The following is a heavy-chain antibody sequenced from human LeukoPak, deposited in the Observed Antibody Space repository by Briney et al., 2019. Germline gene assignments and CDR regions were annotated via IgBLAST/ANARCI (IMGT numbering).Heavy chain of an antibody. D-gene: IGHD5-12*01. CDR1: GFTFSDYA. J-gene: IGHJ4*02. CDR3: AKGTRGYSAYTFDY. V-gene: IGHV3-23*01. CDR2: ISVSGGTT. Sequence: GGSLRLSCAASGFTFSDYAVSWVRQAPGEGLEWVSVISVSGGTTYYADSVKGRFTISRDSSKNTLYLQMTSLRADDTAVYYCAKGTRGYSAYTFDYWGQGAPVTVSS.